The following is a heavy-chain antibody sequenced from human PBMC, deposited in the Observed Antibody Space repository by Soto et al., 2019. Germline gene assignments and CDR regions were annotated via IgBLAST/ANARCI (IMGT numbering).Heavy chain of an antibody. CDR2: ISGSGGST. CDR3: AKALTYDFWSGYGFDY. Sequence: GGSLRLSCAASGFTFSSYAMSWVRQAPGKGLEWVSAISGSGGSTYYADSVKGRFTISRDNSKNTLYLQMNSLRAEDTAVYYCAKALTYDFWSGYGFDYWGQGTLVTVSS. V-gene: IGHV3-23*01. CDR1: GFTFSSYA. J-gene: IGHJ4*02. D-gene: IGHD3-3*01.